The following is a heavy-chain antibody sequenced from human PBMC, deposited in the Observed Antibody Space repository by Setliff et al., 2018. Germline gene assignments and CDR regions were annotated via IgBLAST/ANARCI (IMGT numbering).Heavy chain of an antibody. CDR3: ARVTIAVAGYFDF. J-gene: IGHJ4*02. Sequence: ASVKVSCKASGYTFANYGVTWVRQAPGRGLEWMGWIGAYNGNTYNAHKFQGRVTMTSDTSTSTAYMELRSLRSDDTAVYYCARVTIAVAGYFDFWGQGTLVTVSS. V-gene: IGHV1-18*01. CDR1: GYTFANYG. CDR2: IGAYNGNT. D-gene: IGHD6-19*01.